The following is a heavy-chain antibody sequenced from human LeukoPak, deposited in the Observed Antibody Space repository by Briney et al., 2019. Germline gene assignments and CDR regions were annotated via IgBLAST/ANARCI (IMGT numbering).Heavy chain of an antibody. J-gene: IGHJ3*02. CDR2: MNPNSGNT. D-gene: IGHD3-22*01. V-gene: IGHV1-8*03. CDR1: GYTFTSYD. CDR3: AREYYYDSSGKTNAFDI. Sequence: ASVKVSCKASGYTFTSYDINWVRQATGQGLEWMGWMNPNSGNTGYAQKFQGRVTITRNTSISTAYMELSSLRSEDTAVYYCAREYYYDSSGKTNAFDIWAKGQWSPSLQ.